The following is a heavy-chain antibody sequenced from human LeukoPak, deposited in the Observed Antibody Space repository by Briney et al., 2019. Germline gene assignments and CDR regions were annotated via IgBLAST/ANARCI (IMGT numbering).Heavy chain of an antibody. J-gene: IGHJ4*02. CDR3: ARGGSVSGYYVH. Sequence: GGSLRLSCAASGFTFSDYYMSWIRQAPGKGLEWVSSISGSGGATYYADSVGGRFTISRDNANNSLYLQMNSLRAEDTVVYYCARGGSVSGYYVHWGQGTLVTVSS. CDR2: ISGSGGAT. V-gene: IGHV3-11*01. D-gene: IGHD3-16*01. CDR1: GFTFSDYY.